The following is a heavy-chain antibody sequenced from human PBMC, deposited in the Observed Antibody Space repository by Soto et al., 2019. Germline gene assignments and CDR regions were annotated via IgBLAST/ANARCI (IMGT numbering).Heavy chain of an antibody. CDR2: ISGDGLST. Sequence: GGSLRLSCAGSGSTFTDFTMTWVRQAPGKGLEWVSAISGDGLSTYYAGSVKGRFTISRDNSKTTLYLQMNSLRAEDTAVYYCARRPDAFDIWGRGTMVTVS. CDR3: ARRPDAFDI. V-gene: IGHV3-23*01. J-gene: IGHJ3*02. CDR1: GSTFTDFT.